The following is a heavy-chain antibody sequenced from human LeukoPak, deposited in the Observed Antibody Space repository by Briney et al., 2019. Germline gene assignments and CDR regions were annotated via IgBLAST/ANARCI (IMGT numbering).Heavy chain of an antibody. Sequence: ASVKVSCKTSGYTFSDYYIHWVRQAPGQGLEWMGWIVPHSGGTKYAQKFQGRVTMTRDTSISTAYMELRRLRYDDTAVYYCATLGATSFDYWGQGALVTVSS. V-gene: IGHV1-2*02. J-gene: IGHJ4*02. CDR3: ATLGATSFDY. CDR1: GYTFSDYY. D-gene: IGHD1-26*01. CDR2: IVPHSGGT.